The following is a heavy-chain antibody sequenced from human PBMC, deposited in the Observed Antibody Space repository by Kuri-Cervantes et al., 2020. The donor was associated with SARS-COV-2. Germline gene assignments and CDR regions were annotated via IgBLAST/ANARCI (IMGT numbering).Heavy chain of an antibody. CDR3: TTSSFDY. CDR2: IRYDGSNK. D-gene: IGHD1-26*01. CDR1: GFTFSSYG. J-gene: IGHJ4*02. V-gene: IGHV3-30*02. Sequence: GESLKISCAASGFTFSSYGMHWVRQAPGKGLEWVAFIRYDGSNKYYADSMKGRFTISRDNSKNTAYLQMNSLKTEDTAVYYCTTSSFDYWGQGTLVTVSS.